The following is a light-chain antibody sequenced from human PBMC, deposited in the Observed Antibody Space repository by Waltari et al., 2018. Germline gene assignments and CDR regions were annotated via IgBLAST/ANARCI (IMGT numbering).Light chain of an antibody. CDR1: SSNIGNNY. J-gene: IGLJ2*01. CDR2: KNR. Sequence: QSVLTQSPSLSETPGQRVIISCSGSSSNIGNNYVYWYQHFPGMAPKLVMFKNRQRPSGGPDRFSGSSDGTSASLAIIGLRSEDEADYYCATWDDSLSGVVFGGGTRLTVL. CDR3: ATWDDSLSGVV. V-gene: IGLV1-47*01.